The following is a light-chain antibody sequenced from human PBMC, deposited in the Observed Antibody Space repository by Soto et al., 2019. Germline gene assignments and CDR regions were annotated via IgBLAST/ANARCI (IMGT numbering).Light chain of an antibody. CDR1: QSVSSSY. Sequence: IVMAQSPVILSVSPGERATLSCRASQSVSSSYLAWYQQKPGQAPRLLIFGASTRAAGIPARFSGSGSGTEFTLTISSLQSEDFAVYYCQQYSNWPLTFGGGTKVDIK. J-gene: IGKJ4*01. CDR3: QQYSNWPLT. CDR2: GAS. V-gene: IGKV3-15*01.